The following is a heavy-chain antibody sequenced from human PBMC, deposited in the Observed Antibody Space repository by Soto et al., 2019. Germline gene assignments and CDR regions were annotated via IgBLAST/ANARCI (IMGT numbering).Heavy chain of an antibody. CDR2: ISSSDINI. Sequence: EVQLVESGGGLIQPGGSLRLSCLASGFNFRSYSMNWVRQAPGKGLEWISYISSSDINIYYEDSVKGRFTISRDIAKKSLYLQMDGLRAEDTAVDYCARDYGDYVARDDYWGQGTLVTVSS. J-gene: IGHJ4*02. D-gene: IGHD4-17*01. CDR1: GFNFRSYS. CDR3: ARDYGDYVARDDY. V-gene: IGHV3-48*01.